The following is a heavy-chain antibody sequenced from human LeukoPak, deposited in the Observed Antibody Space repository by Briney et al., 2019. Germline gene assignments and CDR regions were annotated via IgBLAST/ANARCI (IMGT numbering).Heavy chain of an antibody. J-gene: IGHJ4*02. CDR1: GGSISSGDYY. D-gene: IGHD6-13*01. V-gene: IGHV4-30-4*01. Sequence: PSETLSLTCNVSGGSISSGDYYWSWIRQPPGKGLEWIGYIYYSGSTYYNPSLKSRVTISVDTSKNQFSLNLSSVTAADTAVYYCARHAFPLPAAIDYWGQGTLVTVSS. CDR3: ARHAFPLPAAIDY. CDR2: IYYSGST.